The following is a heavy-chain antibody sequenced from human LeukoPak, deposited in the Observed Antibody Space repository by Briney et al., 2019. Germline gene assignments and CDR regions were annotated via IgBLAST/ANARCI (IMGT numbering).Heavy chain of an antibody. Sequence: QLVESGGGLVQPGGSLRLSCAASGFTFSSYSMNWVRQAPGKGLEWVSYISSSSSTIYYADSVRGRFTIFRDNAKDSVYLQMNSLRAEDTAVYYCAKDLHSGTYRDAFDIWGQGTMVTFSS. CDR1: GFTFSSYS. D-gene: IGHD1-26*01. CDR3: AKDLHSGTYRDAFDI. V-gene: IGHV3-48*04. J-gene: IGHJ3*02. CDR2: ISSSSSTI.